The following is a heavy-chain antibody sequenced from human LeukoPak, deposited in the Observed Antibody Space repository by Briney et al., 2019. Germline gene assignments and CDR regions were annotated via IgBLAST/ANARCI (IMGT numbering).Heavy chain of an antibody. J-gene: IGHJ4*02. V-gene: IGHV3-30*02. Sequence: GGSLRLSCAASGFTFRSYGMYWVRQAPGKGLEWVALIQYDGTNKYYADSVKGRFTISRDYSKNTLYLQMNSLRAEDTAVYYCAKDGIFFHYYDSSGYSHLDSWGQGTLVTVSS. D-gene: IGHD3-22*01. CDR2: IQYDGTNK. CDR3: AKDGIFFHYYDSSGYSHLDS. CDR1: GFTFRSYG.